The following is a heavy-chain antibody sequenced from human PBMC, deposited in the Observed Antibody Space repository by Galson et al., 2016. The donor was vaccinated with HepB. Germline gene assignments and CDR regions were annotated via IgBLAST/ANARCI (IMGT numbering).Heavy chain of an antibody. D-gene: IGHD5-24*01. J-gene: IGHJ4*02. V-gene: IGHV3-21*01. Sequence: SLRLSCAASGFSFSIYSVNWVRQAPGKGLEWVSSISSSSTYIYYADSVKGRFTISRDNAKNSLFLQMNSLRAEDTAVYYCARDGYNFFDYWGQGTLVTVSS. CDR2: ISSSSTYI. CDR1: GFSFSIYS. CDR3: ARDGYNFFDY.